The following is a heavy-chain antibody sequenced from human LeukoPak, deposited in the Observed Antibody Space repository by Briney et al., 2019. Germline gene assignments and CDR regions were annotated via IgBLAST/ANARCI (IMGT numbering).Heavy chain of an antibody. CDR3: ARDRGDGYNSNYFDY. D-gene: IGHD5-24*01. CDR2: IYYSGST. Sequence: SETLSLTCTVSGGSISSGGYYWSWIRQHPGTGLEWIGYIYYSGSTYYNPSLKSRVTISVDTSKNQFSLKLSSVTAADTAVYYCARDRGDGYNSNYFDYWGQGTLVTVSS. J-gene: IGHJ4*02. CDR1: GGSISSGGYY. V-gene: IGHV4-31*03.